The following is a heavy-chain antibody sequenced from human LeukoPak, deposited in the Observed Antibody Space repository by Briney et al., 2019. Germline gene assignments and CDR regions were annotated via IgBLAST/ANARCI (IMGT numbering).Heavy chain of an antibody. D-gene: IGHD2-15*01. CDR2: IYYSGST. CDR3: ARVAANLEHDYFDY. CDR1: GGSISSSSYY. Sequence: PSETLSLTCTVSGGSISSSSYYWGWIRQPPGKGLEWIGSIYYSGSTYYNPSLKSRVTISVDTSKNQFSLKLSSVTAADTAVYYCARVAANLEHDYFDYWGQGTLVTVSS. J-gene: IGHJ4*02. V-gene: IGHV4-39*07.